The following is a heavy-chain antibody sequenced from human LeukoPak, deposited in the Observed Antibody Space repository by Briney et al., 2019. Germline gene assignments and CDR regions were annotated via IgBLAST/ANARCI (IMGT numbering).Heavy chain of an antibody. Sequence: GGSLRLSCAASGFTFSSYAMSWVRQAPGKGLEWVSAISGSGGSTYYAAPVKGRFTISRDNSKNTLYLQMNRLRAEDTAVYYCAKDFYPYDFWSGYPIDYWGQGTLVTVSS. V-gene: IGHV3-23*01. D-gene: IGHD3-3*01. CDR1: GFTFSSYA. J-gene: IGHJ4*02. CDR3: AKDFYPYDFWSGYPIDY. CDR2: ISGSGGST.